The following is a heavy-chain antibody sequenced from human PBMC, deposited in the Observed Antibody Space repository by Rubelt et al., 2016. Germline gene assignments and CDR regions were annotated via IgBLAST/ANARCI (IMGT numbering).Heavy chain of an antibody. J-gene: IGHJ4*02. V-gene: IGHV2-70*18. D-gene: IGHD6-19*01. CDR1: GGSISSYYW. CDR2: IDWDDDK. CDR3: ARLVAGLPFDY. Sequence: LLKPSETLSLTCAVYGGSISSYYWSWIRQPPGKGLEWLALIDWDDDKYYSTSLKTRLTISKDTSKNQVVLTMTNMDPVDTATYYCARLVAGLPFDYWGQGSLVTVSS.